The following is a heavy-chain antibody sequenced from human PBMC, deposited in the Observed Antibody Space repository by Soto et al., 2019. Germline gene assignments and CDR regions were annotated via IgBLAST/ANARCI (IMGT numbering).Heavy chain of an antibody. Sequence: EVQLLESGGGLVQPGGSLRLSCAASGFTFSSYAMSWVRQAPGKGLEWVSAISGSGGSTYYADSVKGRFTISRDNSKYTRYLQMNSLCAGNTAVYYCVKEYSGYDWDYCGQGPMVTVSS. J-gene: IGHJ4*02. V-gene: IGHV3-23*01. D-gene: IGHD5-12*01. CDR1: GFTFSSYA. CDR2: ISGSGGST. CDR3: VKEYSGYDWDY.